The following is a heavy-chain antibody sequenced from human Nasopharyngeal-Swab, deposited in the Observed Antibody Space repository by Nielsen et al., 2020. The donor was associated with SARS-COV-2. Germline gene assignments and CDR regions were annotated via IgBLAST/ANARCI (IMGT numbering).Heavy chain of an antibody. CDR1: GFTFSDSA. CDR3: TRCGGGCYSGRDY. CDR2: IRSKCNNYAT. D-gene: IGHD2-15*01. V-gene: IGHV3-73*01. J-gene: IGHJ4*02. Sequence: GESLKISCAASGFTFSDSAIHWVRPASGEGLEWVARIRSKCNNYATAYSASVKGRFIIFRDDPTNTAYLQMNSLKTEDTAMYYCTRCGGGCYSGRDYWGQGTLVTVSS.